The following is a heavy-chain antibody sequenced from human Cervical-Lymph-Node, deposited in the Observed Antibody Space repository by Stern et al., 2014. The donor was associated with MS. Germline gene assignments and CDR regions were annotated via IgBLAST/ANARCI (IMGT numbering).Heavy chain of an antibody. Sequence: QVQLEESGAEVTKPGSSVKVSCKASGGTFSKFPSSWVRQAYGQGLEWMGGIFPVFGTPTYAQEFRGRVTITADVSTSTVYMELSSLRSDDTAVYYCALSSETSDRWYSLGYDLWGQGTLVTVSS. V-gene: IGHV1-69*01. CDR3: ALSSETSDRWYSLGYDL. J-gene: IGHJ5*02. D-gene: IGHD6-13*01. CDR2: IFPVFGTP. CDR1: GGTFSKFP.